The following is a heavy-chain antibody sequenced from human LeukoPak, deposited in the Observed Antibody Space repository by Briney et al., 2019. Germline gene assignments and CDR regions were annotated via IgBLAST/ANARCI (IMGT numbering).Heavy chain of an antibody. Sequence: GSLRLSCAASGFTVSSNYMSWVRQAPRKGLEWVSVIYSGGSTYYADSVKGRFTISRDNSKNTLYLQMNSLRAEDTAVYYCARDPHGSGSYYNGDCWGQGTLVTVSS. V-gene: IGHV3-53*01. CDR3: ARDPHGSGSYYNGDC. J-gene: IGHJ4*02. D-gene: IGHD3-10*01. CDR1: GFTVSSNY. CDR2: IYSGGST.